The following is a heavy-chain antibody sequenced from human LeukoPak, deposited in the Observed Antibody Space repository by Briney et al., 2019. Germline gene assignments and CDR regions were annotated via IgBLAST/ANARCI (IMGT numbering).Heavy chain of an antibody. CDR1: GGTFSNYA. D-gene: IGHD3-10*01. J-gene: IGHJ2*01. V-gene: IGHV1-69*04. CDR3: ARLVTENGSGSYSVLNRRYYWYFDL. CDR2: IIPILGIA. Sequence: ASVKVSCKASGGTFSNYAISWVRQAPGQGLEWMGMIIPILGIANYAQKFQGRVTITADKSTSTAYMELSSLRSEDTAVYYCARLVTENGSGSYSVLNRRYYWYFDLWGRGTPVTVSS.